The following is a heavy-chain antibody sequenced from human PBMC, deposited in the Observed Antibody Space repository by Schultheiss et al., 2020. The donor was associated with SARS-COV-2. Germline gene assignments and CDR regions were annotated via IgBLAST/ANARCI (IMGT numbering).Heavy chain of an antibody. D-gene: IGHD3-16*01. CDR3: ARDRLHLGESLHDAFDI. J-gene: IGHJ3*02. Sequence: SQTLSLTCTVSGGSISSGGYYWSWIRQHPGKCLEWIGYIYYSGSTYYNPSLKSRVTISVDTSKNQFSLKLSSVTAADTAVYYCARDRLHLGESLHDAFDIWGQGTMVTVSS. CDR2: IYYSGST. CDR1: GGSISSGGYY. V-gene: IGHV4-31*03.